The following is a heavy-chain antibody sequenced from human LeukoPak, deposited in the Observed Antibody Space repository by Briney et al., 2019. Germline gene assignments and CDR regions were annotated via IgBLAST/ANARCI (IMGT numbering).Heavy chain of an antibody. J-gene: IGHJ4*02. V-gene: IGHV3-23*01. Sequence: PGGSLRLSCAASGFTFSSYAMNWVRQAPGKGLEWVSSISGSGGSTYYADSVKGRFTISREYSKNTLYLQMNSLRAEDTAVYYCARDFQQLWIFDYWGQGTLVTVSS. CDR3: ARDFQQLWIFDY. CDR1: GFTFSSYA. D-gene: IGHD6-13*01. CDR2: ISGSGGST.